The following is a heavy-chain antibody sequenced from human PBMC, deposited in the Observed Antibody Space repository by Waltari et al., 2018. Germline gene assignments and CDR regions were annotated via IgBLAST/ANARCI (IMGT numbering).Heavy chain of an antibody. D-gene: IGHD2-8*01. CDR2: INKVGGGT. CDR3: VREKDLNGGCVFDY. J-gene: IGHJ4*02. CDR1: GFTFGNYW. Sequence: EVQLVESGGGLVQPGGSLRLSCAASGFTFGNYWMDWVRQVPGKGLVWVGRINKVGGGTSDAASVAGRITSSRDNAKNTLHLQMTGLTAEDTAVYYCVREKDLNGGCVFDYWGRGTLVTVSS. V-gene: IGHV3-74*01.